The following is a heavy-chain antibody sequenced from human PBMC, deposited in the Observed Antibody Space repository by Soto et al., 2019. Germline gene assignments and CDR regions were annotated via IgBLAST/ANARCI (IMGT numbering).Heavy chain of an antibody. CDR3: ARDIRGYSRAFDF. CDR1: GDSVSSENYY. D-gene: IGHD5-18*01. V-gene: IGHV4-61*01. J-gene: IGHJ4*02. CDR2: IYSSGST. Sequence: QVQLQESGPGLVKPSETLSLTCTVSGDSVSSENYYWTWIRQPPGKGLEWVGYIYSSGSTNYNPSLKSRVNISLRTSSNQFSLKLTSVTAADPAVYYCARDIRGYSRAFDFWCQGTLVTVSS.